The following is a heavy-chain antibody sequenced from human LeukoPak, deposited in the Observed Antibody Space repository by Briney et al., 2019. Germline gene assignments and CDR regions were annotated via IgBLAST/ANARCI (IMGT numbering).Heavy chain of an antibody. CDR1: GGSVNNSPYY. CDR2: ISYSGTT. D-gene: IGHD3-9*01. J-gene: IGHJ5*02. Sequence: KPSETLSLTCTVSGGSVNNSPYYWGWIRQPPGKGLEWIGTISYSGTTYYNPSLKSRVTITVDMSKNQFALKLNSVSAADTAVYFCARDAAGEGRLVITWFDAWGQGTLVTVSS. V-gene: IGHV4-39*06. CDR3: ARDAAGEGRLVITWFDA.